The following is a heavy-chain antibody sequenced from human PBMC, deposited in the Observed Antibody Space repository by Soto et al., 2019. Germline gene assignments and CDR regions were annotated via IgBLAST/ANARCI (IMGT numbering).Heavy chain of an antibody. Sequence: GGSLRLSCAASGFTFSSYAIHWVRQAPGKGLEWVAVISYDGTNKHYADSVKGRLTISRDNSKNTLYLQMNSLRAEDTAVYHCARDPGNYATPSDGMDVWGQGTTVTVSS. CDR2: ISYDGTNK. CDR1: GFTFSSYA. J-gene: IGHJ6*02. CDR3: ARDPGNYATPSDGMDV. V-gene: IGHV3-30-3*01. D-gene: IGHD3-16*01.